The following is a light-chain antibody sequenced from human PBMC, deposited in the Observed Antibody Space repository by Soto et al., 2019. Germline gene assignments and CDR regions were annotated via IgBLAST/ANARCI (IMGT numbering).Light chain of an antibody. Sequence: QSALTQPASVSGSPGQSITISCTGTSSDVGGYNYVSWYQQHPGKAPKLMIYGVSNRPSGVSNRCSGSKSGNTASLTISGRQAEDESDYYCSSYASGSTLGVFGTGTKLTVL. CDR2: GVS. CDR3: SSYASGSTLGV. V-gene: IGLV2-14*01. CDR1: SSDVGGYNY. J-gene: IGLJ1*01.